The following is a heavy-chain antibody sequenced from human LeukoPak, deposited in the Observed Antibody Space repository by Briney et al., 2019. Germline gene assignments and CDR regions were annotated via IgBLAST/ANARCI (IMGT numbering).Heavy chain of an antibody. CDR1: GGTFSSYA. J-gene: IGHJ4*02. Sequence: SVKVSCKASGGTFSSYAISWVRQAPGQGLEWMGGIIPIFGTANYAQKFQGRVTINTDESTSTAYMELSSLRSEDTAVYYCARSAMATISHDYWGQGTLVTVSS. V-gene: IGHV1-69*05. CDR2: IIPIFGTA. CDR3: ARSAMATISHDY. D-gene: IGHD5-24*01.